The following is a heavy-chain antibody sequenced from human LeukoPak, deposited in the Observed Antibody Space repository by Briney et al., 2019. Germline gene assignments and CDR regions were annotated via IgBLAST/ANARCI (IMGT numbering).Heavy chain of an antibody. CDR3: ARDGIVWFGVIGNFDL. Sequence: GGSLRLSCAASGFTFSSYAMSWVRQAPGKGLEWVSAISGSGGSTYYADSVEGRFTISRDNAKNSLSLQMNSLRAEDTAVYYCARDGIVWFGVIGNFDLWGRGTLVTVSS. V-gene: IGHV3-23*01. CDR1: GFTFSSYA. J-gene: IGHJ2*01. CDR2: ISGSGGST. D-gene: IGHD3-10*01.